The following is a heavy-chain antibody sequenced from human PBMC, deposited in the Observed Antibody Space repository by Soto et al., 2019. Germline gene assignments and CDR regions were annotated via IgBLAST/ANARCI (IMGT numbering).Heavy chain of an antibody. D-gene: IGHD2-15*01. J-gene: IGHJ4*02. CDR2: IYYSGST. Sequence: QVQLQESGPGLVKPSQTLSLTCTVSGGSISSGGYYWSWIRQHPGKGLEWIGYIYYSGSTYYNPSLKSRVTISVDTSKNQFSLKLSSVTAADTAVYYCARGLCSGGSCYSELPDYWGQGTLVTVSS. CDR1: GGSISSGGYY. CDR3: ARGLCSGGSCYSELPDY. V-gene: IGHV4-31*03.